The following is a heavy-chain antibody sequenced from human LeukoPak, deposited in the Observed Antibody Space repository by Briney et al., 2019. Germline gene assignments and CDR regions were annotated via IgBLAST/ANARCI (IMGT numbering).Heavy chain of an antibody. CDR1: GDSVSSKSTA. CDR3: ARGAVSYYAMDV. V-gene: IGHV6-1*01. CDR2: TFYRSKWYN. J-gene: IGHJ6*02. Sequence: LSQTLSLTCAISGDSVSSKSTAWNWIRQSPSRGLEWLGRTFYRSKWYNDYAVSVKSRITISPDTSKNQFSLQLNSVTPEDTAVYYCARGAVSYYAMDVWGQGTTVTVSS.